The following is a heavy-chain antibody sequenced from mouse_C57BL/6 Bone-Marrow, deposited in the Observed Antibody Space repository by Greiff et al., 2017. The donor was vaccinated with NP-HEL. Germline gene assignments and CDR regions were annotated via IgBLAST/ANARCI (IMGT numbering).Heavy chain of an antibody. CDR3: ARGYYGSRAYYFDY. Sequence: EVKLMESGGGLVKPGGSLKLSCAASGFTFSDYGMHWVRQAPEKGLEWVAYISSGSSTIYYADTVKGRFTISRDNAKNTLFLQMTSLRSEDTAMYYCARGYYGSRAYYFDYWGQGTTLTVSS. J-gene: IGHJ2*01. V-gene: IGHV5-17*01. CDR1: GFTFSDYG. CDR2: ISSGSSTI. D-gene: IGHD1-1*01.